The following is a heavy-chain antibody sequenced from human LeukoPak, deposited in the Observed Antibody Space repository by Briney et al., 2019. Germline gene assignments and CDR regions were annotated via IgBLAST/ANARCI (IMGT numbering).Heavy chain of an antibody. CDR3: AKDWSYGGNSWKYFGS. V-gene: IGHV3-74*01. Sequence: GGSLRLSCAASGFTFSSFWMHWVRQAPGKGLVWVSRINSYGSSTTYADSVKGRFTISRDNAKDSLYLQMNSLRADDTAFYYCAKDWSYGGNSWKYFGSWGQGILVTVSS. J-gene: IGHJ4*02. CDR1: GFTFSSFW. CDR2: INSYGSST. D-gene: IGHD4-23*01.